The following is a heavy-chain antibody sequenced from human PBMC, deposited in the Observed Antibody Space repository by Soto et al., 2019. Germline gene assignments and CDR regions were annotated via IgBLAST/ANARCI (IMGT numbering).Heavy chain of an antibody. Sequence: QVQVVQSGAEVTKPGSSGQFSCNASGGTFSNYAISWVRQAPGHGLELVGGIIPLAETPVYAQTVQGRLTITADEITSAPYMELSSLRSEDTSVYYCAIGTRSSWTCDFWGQGTLVTVSS. V-gene: IGHV1-69*01. D-gene: IGHD6-13*01. J-gene: IGHJ4*02. CDR1: GGTFSNYA. CDR2: IIPLAETP. CDR3: AIGTRSSWTCDF.